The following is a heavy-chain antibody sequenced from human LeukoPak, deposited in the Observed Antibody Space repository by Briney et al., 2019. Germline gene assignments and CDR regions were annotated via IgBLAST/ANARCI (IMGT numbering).Heavy chain of an antibody. D-gene: IGHD6-6*01. CDR3: ARDRNSGSSLDI. Sequence: ASVKVSCKASGYTFTGYYIHWVRQAPGQGLEWVGWIYPYSGDTNYAQNFQGRVTMTRDTSVSTAYMELSSLKSDDTAVYYCARDRNSGSSLDIWGQGTMLTVSS. CDR1: GYTFTGYY. J-gene: IGHJ3*02. V-gene: IGHV1-2*02. CDR2: IYPYSGDT.